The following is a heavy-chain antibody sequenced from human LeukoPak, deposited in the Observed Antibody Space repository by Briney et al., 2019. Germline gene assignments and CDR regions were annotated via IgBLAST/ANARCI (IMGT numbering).Heavy chain of an antibody. CDR3: ARGPYSYDGSGAFDI. CDR2: ISSSGST. J-gene: IGHJ3*02. V-gene: IGHV4-61*02. Sequence: SQTLSLTCTVSGDSISSGDYYWSWIRQPAGKGLEWIGRISSSGSTNYNPSLKSRVTISVDTSKNQFSLKLSSVTAADTAVYFCARGPYSYDGSGAFDIWGQGTMVTVSS. D-gene: IGHD3-22*01. CDR1: GDSISSGDYY.